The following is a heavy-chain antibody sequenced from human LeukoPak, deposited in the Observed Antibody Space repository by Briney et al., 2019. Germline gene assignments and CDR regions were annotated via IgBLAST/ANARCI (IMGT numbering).Heavy chain of an antibody. CDR1: GFTFDDYA. CDR2: ISWNSGSI. V-gene: IGHV3-9*03. Sequence: GGSLRLSCAASGFTFDDYAMHWVRQAPGKGLEWVSGISWNSGSIGYADSVKGRFTISRDNAKNSLYLQMNSLRAEDMALYYCAKATMVQGVITAFDIWGQGTMVTVSS. CDR3: AKATMVQGVITAFDI. D-gene: IGHD3-10*01. J-gene: IGHJ3*02.